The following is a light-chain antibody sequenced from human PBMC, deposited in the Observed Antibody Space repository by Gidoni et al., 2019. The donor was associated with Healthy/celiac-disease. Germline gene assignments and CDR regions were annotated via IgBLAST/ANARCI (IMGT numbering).Light chain of an antibody. CDR3: CSYAGSYTWV. CDR1: SSDVGGYNY. V-gene: IGLV2-11*01. J-gene: IGLJ3*02. Sequence: QSALTQPRSVSGSPGQSVTISCTRTSSDVGGYNYVSWYQQHPGKAPKLMIYDVSKRPSGVPDRFSGSKSDNTASLTISGLQAEDEADYYCCSYAGSYTWVFGGGTKLTVL. CDR2: DVS.